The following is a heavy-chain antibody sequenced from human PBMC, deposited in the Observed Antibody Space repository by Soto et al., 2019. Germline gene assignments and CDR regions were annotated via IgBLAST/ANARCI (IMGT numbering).Heavy chain of an antibody. J-gene: IGHJ5*02. CDR2: MNPKTGNI. Sequence: QVRLVQSGAEVKRPGASVKVSCRASGYTFVDYALHWVRQAPGQGLEWVGWMNPKTGNIKSSHKFEDRVSITRDRATSTAYMELSGLRSEDTAVYFCTREAVVAENWFDPWGQGTLVTVSS. CDR1: GYTFVDYA. D-gene: IGHD3-22*01. CDR3: TREAVVAENWFDP. V-gene: IGHV1-3*01.